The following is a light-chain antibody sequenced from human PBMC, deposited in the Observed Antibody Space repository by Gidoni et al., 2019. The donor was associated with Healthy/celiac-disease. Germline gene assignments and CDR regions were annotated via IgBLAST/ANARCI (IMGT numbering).Light chain of an antibody. CDR1: SSDVGGYNY. V-gene: IGLV2-8*02. Sequence: QSALTQPPSASRSPGQSVTISCTGTSSDVGGYNYVSWYQQHPGKAPKLMIYEVSKRPSGVPDRFSGSKSGNTASLPVSGLQAEDEADYYCSSYAGSNVYVFGTGTKVTVL. CDR3: SSYAGSNVYV. J-gene: IGLJ1*01. CDR2: EVS.